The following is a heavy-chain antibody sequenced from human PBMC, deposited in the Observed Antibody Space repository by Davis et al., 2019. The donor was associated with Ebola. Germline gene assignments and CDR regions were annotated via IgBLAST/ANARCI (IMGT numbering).Heavy chain of an antibody. CDR2: ISGSGGST. D-gene: IGHD4-17*01. J-gene: IGHJ3*02. V-gene: IGHV3-23*01. CDR3: AKVLTIYSYGDYDTFDI. CDR1: GFTFSSSA. Sequence: GESLKISCAASGFTFSSSAMSWVRQAPGKGLERVSAISGSGGSTYYADSVKGRFTISRDNSKNTLYLQMNSLRAEDTAVYYCAKVLTIYSYGDYDTFDIWGQGTMVTVSS.